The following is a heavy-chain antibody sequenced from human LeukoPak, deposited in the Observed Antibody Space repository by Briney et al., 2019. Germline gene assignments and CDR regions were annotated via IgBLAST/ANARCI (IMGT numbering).Heavy chain of an antibody. CDR3: ARQQIYGISYYYMDV. Sequence: GESLKISCKVSGYSFNSYWIGWVRHMPGKGPEWMGIIYPGDSDTRYSPSFQGQVTISADKSISTAYLQWSSLKVSDTAIYYCARQQIYGISYYYMDVWGKGTTVTVSS. V-gene: IGHV5-51*01. CDR1: GYSFNSYW. CDR2: IYPGDSDT. J-gene: IGHJ6*03. D-gene: IGHD3-3*02.